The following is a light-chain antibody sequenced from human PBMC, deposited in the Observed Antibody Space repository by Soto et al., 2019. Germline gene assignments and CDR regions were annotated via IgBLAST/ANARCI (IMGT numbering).Light chain of an antibody. Sequence: DIQMTPSPSSLSAYVGDRVTITCRASQSISTLLNWYQQKPGKAPKVLIYAASSLYSGVPSRFSGGGSGTDFTLTISSLQPEDFATYYCQQSYSTPRTFGQGTKLEIK. CDR3: QQSYSTPRT. J-gene: IGKJ2*01. V-gene: IGKV1-39*01. CDR2: AAS. CDR1: QSISTL.